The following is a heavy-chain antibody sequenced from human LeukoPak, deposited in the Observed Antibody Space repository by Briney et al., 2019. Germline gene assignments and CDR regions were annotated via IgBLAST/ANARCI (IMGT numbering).Heavy chain of an antibody. CDR1: GFTFRNYW. V-gene: IGHV3-23*01. CDR2: IGGGGSDT. Sequence: GGSLRLSCASSGFTFRNYWMSWVRQAPGKGLEWVSAIGGGGSDTRYTDSVMGRFTLSRDISRNILYLQMNSLRAEDTAIYFCAKDVFHWAFDIWGQGTMVTVSA. CDR3: AKDVFHWAFDI. J-gene: IGHJ3*02. D-gene: IGHD1-1*01.